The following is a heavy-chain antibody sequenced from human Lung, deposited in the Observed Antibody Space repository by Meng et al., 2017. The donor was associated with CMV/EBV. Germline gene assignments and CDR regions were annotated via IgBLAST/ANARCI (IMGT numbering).Heavy chain of an antibody. CDR1: GYTFTTYG. D-gene: IGHD2-2*02. J-gene: IGHJ4*02. CDR3: ARGVKYYCSRTNCYSGY. CDR2: ISTYSGDT. Sequence: SVXVSXXASGYTFTTYGITWVRQAPGQGLEWMGWISTYSGDTHYAQKFQGRVTMTTDTSTSTAYMELSGLKSDDTAVDYCARGVKYYCSRTNCYSGYWGQGXLVTVSS. V-gene: IGHV1-18*01.